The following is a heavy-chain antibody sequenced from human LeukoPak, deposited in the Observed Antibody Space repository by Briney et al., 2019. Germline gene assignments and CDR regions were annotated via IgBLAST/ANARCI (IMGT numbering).Heavy chain of an antibody. J-gene: IGHJ3*02. CDR3: ARVVGATFDAFDI. CDR2: INHSGST. CDR1: GGSFSGYY. Sequence: ETLSLTCAVYGGSFSGYYWSWIRQPPGKGLEWIGEINHSGSTNYNPSLKSRVTISVDTSKNQFSLKLSSVTAADTAVYYCARVVGATFDAFDIWGQGTMVTVSS. V-gene: IGHV4-34*01. D-gene: IGHD1-26*01.